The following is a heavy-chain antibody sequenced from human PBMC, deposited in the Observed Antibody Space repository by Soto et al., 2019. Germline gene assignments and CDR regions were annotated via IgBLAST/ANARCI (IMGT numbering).Heavy chain of an antibody. CDR3: AKDRDGRTWHGLNYFDS. CDR2: ISPSGDTT. Sequence: EVQLLESGGALVQPGGSLRLSCAASAFTFRIYAMAWVRQAPGKGLEWVSGISPSGDTTYSADSVKGRFTISRDNSKNTLYLQMNSLRAEDTARYYCAKDRDGRTWHGLNYFDSWGQGTLVTVSS. J-gene: IGHJ4*02. V-gene: IGHV3-23*01. CDR1: AFTFRIYA.